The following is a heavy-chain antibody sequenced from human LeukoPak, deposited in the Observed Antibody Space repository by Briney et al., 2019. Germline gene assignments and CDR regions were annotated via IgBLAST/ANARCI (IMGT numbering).Heavy chain of an antibody. CDR2: ISGTYRST. J-gene: IGHJ4*02. CDR3: AKEGCSSPSCYLDY. V-gene: IGHV3-23*01. CDR1: GFTFSDYY. Sequence: GGSLRLSCAASGFTFSDYYMSWIRQAPGKGLEWVSTISGTYRSTYYADSVKGRFTISRDNSKNTVFVQMNSLRAEDTAVYYCAKEGCSSPSCYLDYWGQGTLVTVSS. D-gene: IGHD2-2*01.